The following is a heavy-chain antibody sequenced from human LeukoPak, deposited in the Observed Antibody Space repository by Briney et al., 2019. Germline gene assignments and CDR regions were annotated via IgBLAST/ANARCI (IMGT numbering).Heavy chain of an antibody. CDR3: AREPPGSGSYDY. V-gene: IGHV3-30-3*01. CDR1: GYTFTTYY. Sequence: SCKASGYTFTTYYMHWVRQAPGKGLEWVAFIPYDGSNQYYADSVKGRFTISRDNSKNTLYLQMNSLRGEDTAVYYCAREPPGSGSYDYWGQGSLVTVSS. D-gene: IGHD3-10*01. J-gene: IGHJ4*02. CDR2: IPYDGSNQ.